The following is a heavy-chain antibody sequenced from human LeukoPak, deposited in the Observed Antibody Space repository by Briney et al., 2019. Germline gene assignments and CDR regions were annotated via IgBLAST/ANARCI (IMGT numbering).Heavy chain of an antibody. J-gene: IGHJ4*02. D-gene: IGHD2-15*01. CDR3: AKDWEYCSGGSCRTYSGLDY. CDR2: IKRGGTEK. CDR1: GFTFSSYY. V-gene: IGHV3-7*03. Sequence: SGGSLRLSCAASGFTFSSYYMSGARQAPGKGLEGVANIKRGGTEKHYGDSVNGRFTIYRDNAKTSLYLQMNGLRAEDTAVYYCAKDWEYCSGGSCRTYSGLDYWGQGTLVTVSS.